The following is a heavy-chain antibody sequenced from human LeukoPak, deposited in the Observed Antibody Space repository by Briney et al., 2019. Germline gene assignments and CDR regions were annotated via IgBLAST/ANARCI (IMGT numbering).Heavy chain of an antibody. Sequence: ASVKVSCKASGYTFTDYYMHWVRQAPGQGLEWMGWINPNSGGTNYAQKFQGRVTMTRDTSISTAYMELSRLRSDDTAVYYCARVRYYGSGSYPDYWGQGTLVTVSS. CDR2: INPNSGGT. J-gene: IGHJ4*02. CDR3: ARVRYYGSGSYPDY. V-gene: IGHV1-2*02. CDR1: GYTFTDYY. D-gene: IGHD3-10*01.